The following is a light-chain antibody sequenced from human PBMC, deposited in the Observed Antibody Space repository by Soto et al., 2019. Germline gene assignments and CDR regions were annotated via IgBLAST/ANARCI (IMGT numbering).Light chain of an antibody. CDR2: GAS. J-gene: IGKJ1*01. CDR1: QSVSSNY. Sequence: EMVMTQSPATLSVSPGERATLSCWASQSVSSNYVAWYQQIPGQTPRLLIYGASSRATGIPDRFSGSGSGTDFTLTISRLEPEDFAVYYCQQHGSSPWMFGQGTKVDIK. V-gene: IGKV3-20*01. CDR3: QQHGSSPWM.